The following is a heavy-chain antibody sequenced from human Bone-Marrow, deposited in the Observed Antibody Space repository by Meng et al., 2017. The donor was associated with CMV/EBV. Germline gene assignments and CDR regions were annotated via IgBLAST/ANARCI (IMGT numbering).Heavy chain of an antibody. Sequence: SVKVSCKASAGTFSRYGISWVRQAPGQGLEWMGGIIPNLGIVNYAQRSQARVRITADKFTSTMYMELSNLRSEDTAVYYCAREYYDFWSGWKRNYYYYGMDVWGQGTTVTVSS. CDR3: AREYYDFWSGWKRNYYYYGMDV. D-gene: IGHD3-3*01. V-gene: IGHV1-69*10. J-gene: IGHJ6*02. CDR2: IIPNLGIV. CDR1: AGTFSRYG.